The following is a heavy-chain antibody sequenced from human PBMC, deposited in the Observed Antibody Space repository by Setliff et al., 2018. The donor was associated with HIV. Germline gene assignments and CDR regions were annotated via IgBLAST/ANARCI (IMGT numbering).Heavy chain of an antibody. CDR3: VRGYTYTKEGFDS. V-gene: IGHV3-64D*09. J-gene: IGHJ4*02. CDR1: GFTFRSLA. CDR2: INTSGGST. D-gene: IGHD5-18*01. Sequence: PGESLRLSCSASGFTFRSLAMHWVRQAPGKGLEYIASINTSGGSTYYAESLKDRFTIPRDNSKNTLFLQMSSLRAEDTAVYFCVRGYTYTKEGFDSWGQGTLVTVSS.